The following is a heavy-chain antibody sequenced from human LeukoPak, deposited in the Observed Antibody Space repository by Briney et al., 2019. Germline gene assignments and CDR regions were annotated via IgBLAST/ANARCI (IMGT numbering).Heavy chain of an antibody. D-gene: IGHD6-19*01. CDR2: MNPKSGNT. CDR3: ARGSGWLSGMDF. J-gene: IGHJ4*02. CDR1: GYTFTNYD. Sequence: ASVKVSCKASGYTFTNYDINWVRQATGQGLEWMGWMNPKSGNTGYAQMLRGRVTLTRNTSITTAYMELRSLTSDDTAVYCWARGSGWLSGMDFWGQGAQVTVSS. V-gene: IGHV1-8*01.